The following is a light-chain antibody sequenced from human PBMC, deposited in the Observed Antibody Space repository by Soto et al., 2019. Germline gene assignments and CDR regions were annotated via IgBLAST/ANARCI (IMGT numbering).Light chain of an antibody. CDR3: QQYGGSPIT. V-gene: IGKV3-20*01. J-gene: IGKJ5*01. CDR1: QSVSSSY. Sequence: EIVLTQSPGTLSLSPGERATLSCRASQSVSSSYLAWYQQKPGQAPRLLIYGASSRATGIPDRFSGGGSGTDFTLTITRLEPEDFALYYCQQYGGSPITFGLGTRLEIK. CDR2: GAS.